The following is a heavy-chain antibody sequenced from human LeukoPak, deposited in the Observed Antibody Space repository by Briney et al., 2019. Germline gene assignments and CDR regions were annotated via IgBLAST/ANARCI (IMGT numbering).Heavy chain of an antibody. V-gene: IGHV3-48*04. J-gene: IGHJ4*02. D-gene: IGHD5-24*01. CDR1: GFTFNNYA. CDR2: ISSSSSTI. Sequence: GGSLRLSCAASGFTFNNYAMNWVRQAPGKGLEWVSYISSSSSTIYYADSVKGRFTISRDNAKNSLYLQMNSLRAEDTAVYYCARGRDGYIIGPDYWGQGTLVTVSS. CDR3: ARGRDGYIIGPDY.